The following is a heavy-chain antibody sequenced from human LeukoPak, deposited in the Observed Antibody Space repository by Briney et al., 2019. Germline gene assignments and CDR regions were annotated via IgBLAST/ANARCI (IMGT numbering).Heavy chain of an antibody. J-gene: IGHJ3*01. CDR2: ISASGVYT. D-gene: IGHD2-2*01. V-gene: IGHV3-23*01. Sequence: GGSLRHSCAASRFIFSKYAMSWVRQAPGKGLEWVSGISASGVYTYYADSVKGRFTVSRDNYKSTLYLQIDSLRADDTAVYYCAKPDGLESRTSNYAFHVWGLGTMVTVSS. CDR1: RFIFSKYA. CDR3: AKPDGLESRTSNYAFHV.